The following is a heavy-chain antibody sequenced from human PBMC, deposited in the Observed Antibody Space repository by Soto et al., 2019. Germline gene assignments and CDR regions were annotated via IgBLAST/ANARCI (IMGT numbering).Heavy chain of an antibody. CDR3: ARDSTPPYYDFWSGYYPPPYY. Sequence: GGSLRLSCAASGFTFSSYWMSWVRQAPGKGLEWVANIKQDGSEKYYVDSVKGRFTISRDNAKNSLYLQMNSLRAEDTAVYYCARDSTPPYYDFWSGYYPPPYYWGQGTLVTVSS. CDR2: IKQDGSEK. J-gene: IGHJ4*02. D-gene: IGHD3-3*01. CDR1: GFTFSSYW. V-gene: IGHV3-7*05.